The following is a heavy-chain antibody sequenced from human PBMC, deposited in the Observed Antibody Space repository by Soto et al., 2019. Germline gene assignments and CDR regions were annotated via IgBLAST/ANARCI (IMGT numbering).Heavy chain of an antibody. CDR1: GGSITNGDYF. D-gene: IGHD2-15*01. V-gene: IGHV4-30-4*01. J-gene: IGHJ3*02. CDR3: ARANIVVVVADTGNAFDI. Sequence: QVQLQEAGPGLVKPSQTLSLTCTVSGGSITNGDYFWNWIRQSPGKGLEWIGFIYHTGTTYYNPSRRSRVSMSVDTSKNQFSLTVNSVTATDTGVYYCARANIVVVVADTGNAFDIWGQGTMVTVSS. CDR2: IYHTGTT.